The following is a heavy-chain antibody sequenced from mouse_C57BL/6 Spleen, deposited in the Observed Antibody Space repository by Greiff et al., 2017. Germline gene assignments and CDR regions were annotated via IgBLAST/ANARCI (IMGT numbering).Heavy chain of an antibody. V-gene: IGHV14-4*01. Sequence: VQLQQSGAELVRPGASVKLSCTASGFNIKDDYMHWVKQRPEQGLEWIGWIDPENGDTEYASKFQGKATITADTSSNTAYLQLSSLTSEDTAVYYCTYPYYYGSRGFAYWGQGTLVTVSA. CDR1: GFNIKDDY. J-gene: IGHJ3*01. CDR2: IDPENGDT. CDR3: TYPYYYGSRGFAY. D-gene: IGHD1-1*01.